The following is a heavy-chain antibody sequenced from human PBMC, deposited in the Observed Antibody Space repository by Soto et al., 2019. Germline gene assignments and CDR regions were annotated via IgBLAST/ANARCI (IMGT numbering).Heavy chain of an antibody. CDR3: ARGYDTNGYYLGYFDY. CDR2: VNPKSGNT. Sequence: QVQLVQSGAEVEKPGASVRVSCKASGYTFTSYDINWVRQATGQGLEWMGWVNPKSGNTVFAPKFQGRVTMTRDTSMSTAYMELSSLRSDDTAVYYCARGYDTNGYYLGYFDYWGQGTLVTVSS. J-gene: IGHJ4*02. CDR1: GYTFTSYD. D-gene: IGHD3-22*01. V-gene: IGHV1-8*01.